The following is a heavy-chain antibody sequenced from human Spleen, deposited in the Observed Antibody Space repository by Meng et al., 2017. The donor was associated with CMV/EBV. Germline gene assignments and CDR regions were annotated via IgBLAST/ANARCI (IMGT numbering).Heavy chain of an antibody. D-gene: IGHD1-1*01. CDR3: ARVAPSGRGMDV. CDR1: GFTFSSYA. CDR2: ISSNGGST. V-gene: IGHV3-64*02. Sequence: GESLKISCAASGFTFSSYAMHWVRQAPGKGLEYVSVISSNGGSTYYADSVKGRFTISRDNARNSLFLQMNSLRGEDTAVYYCARVAPSGRGMDVWGQGTTVTVSS. J-gene: IGHJ6*02.